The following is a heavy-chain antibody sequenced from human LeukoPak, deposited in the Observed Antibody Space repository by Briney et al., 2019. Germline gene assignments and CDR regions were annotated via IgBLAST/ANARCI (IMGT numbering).Heavy chain of an antibody. Sequence: GGSLTLSCAASVFTVSSNYMSWVRQAPGKGLEWVSVIYSGGSTYYADSVKGRFTISRDNSKNTLYLQMNSLRAEDTAVYYCARQYSYGYMDVWGQGTTVTVSS. D-gene: IGHD5-18*01. V-gene: IGHV3-53*01. CDR1: VFTVSSNY. CDR3: ARQYSYGYMDV. J-gene: IGHJ6*03. CDR2: IYSGGST.